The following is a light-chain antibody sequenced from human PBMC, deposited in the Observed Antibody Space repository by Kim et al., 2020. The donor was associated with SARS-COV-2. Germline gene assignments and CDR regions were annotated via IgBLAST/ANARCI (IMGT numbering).Light chain of an antibody. CDR3: QQYNNWPYT. J-gene: IGKJ2*01. CDR2: SAS. CDR1: QSVSSN. Sequence: SVSPGERATLSCRASQSVSSNLAWYQQKPGQAPRLLIYSASTRATGIPARFSGSGSGTEFTLTISSLQSEDFAVYYCQQYNNWPYTFGQGTNLEI. V-gene: IGKV3-15*01.